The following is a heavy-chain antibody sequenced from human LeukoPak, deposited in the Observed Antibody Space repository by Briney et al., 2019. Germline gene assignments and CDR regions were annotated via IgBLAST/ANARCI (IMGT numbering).Heavy chain of an antibody. V-gene: IGHV3-48*04. Sequence: GGSLRLSCAASGFTFSSYSMKWVRPAPGKGLEFVSYISSSSSTIYYADSVKGRFTTSRDNAKNSLYLQMDSLRVEDTAVYYCARVATMVRVPLDALDIWGQGTMVSVSS. CDR1: GFTFSSYS. CDR3: ARVATMVRVPLDALDI. J-gene: IGHJ3*02. D-gene: IGHD3-10*01. CDR2: ISSSSSTI.